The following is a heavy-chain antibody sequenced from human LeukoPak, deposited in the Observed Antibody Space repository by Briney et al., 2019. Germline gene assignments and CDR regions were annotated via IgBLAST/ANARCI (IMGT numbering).Heavy chain of an antibody. D-gene: IGHD1-26*01. CDR2: IYYSGTT. V-gene: IGHV4-59*01. Sequence: PSETLSLTCTVSGGSISTYYWSWIRQPPGEGLEWIGSIYYSGTTHSNPSLKSRATISADTSKNHLSLKVNSVTAADTAVYYCARGASGTLYDAFDIWGRGTMVTVSS. CDR3: ARGASGTLYDAFDI. CDR1: GGSISTYY. J-gene: IGHJ3*02.